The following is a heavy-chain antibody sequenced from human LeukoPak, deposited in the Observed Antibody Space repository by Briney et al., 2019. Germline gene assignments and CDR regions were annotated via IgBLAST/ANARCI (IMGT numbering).Heavy chain of an antibody. Sequence: PSETLSLTCTVSGYSISSGYYWGWIRQPPGKGLEWIGSIYHSGSTYYNPSLKSRVTISVDTSKNQFSLKLSSVTAADTAVYYCARGSHRRGGNYWGQGTLVTVSS. V-gene: IGHV4-38-2*02. CDR2: IYHSGST. CDR3: ARGSHRRGGNY. CDR1: GYSISSGYY. J-gene: IGHJ4*02. D-gene: IGHD5-24*01.